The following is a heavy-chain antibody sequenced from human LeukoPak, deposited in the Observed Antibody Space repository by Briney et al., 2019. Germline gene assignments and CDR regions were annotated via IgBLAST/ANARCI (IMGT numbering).Heavy chain of an antibody. J-gene: IGHJ4*02. D-gene: IGHD3-10*01. CDR3: ARDGMVRGVIAYY. CDR2: IYYSGRT. CDR1: GGSISSSGYY. Sequence: SETLSLTCTVSGGSISSSGYYWGWIRQPPGKGLEWIGNIYYSGRTYYNPSLKSRVTISVDTSKNQFSLNLNSVTAADTAVYYCARDGMVRGVIAYYWGQGTLVTVSS. V-gene: IGHV4-39*07.